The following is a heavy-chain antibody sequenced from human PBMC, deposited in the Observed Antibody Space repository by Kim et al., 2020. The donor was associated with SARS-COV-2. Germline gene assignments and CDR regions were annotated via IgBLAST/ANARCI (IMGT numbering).Heavy chain of an antibody. CDR1: GGSISSGDYS. CDR2: IYHSGST. V-gene: IGHV4-30-2*01. J-gene: IGHJ4*02. Sequence: SETLSLTCAVSGGSISSGDYSWSWIRQPPGKGLEWIGYIYHSGSTYYNPSLKSRVTISVDRSKNQFSLKLSSVTAADKAVYYCATTRGYCSSTSCPFDYWGQGTLVTVSS. CDR3: ATTRGYCSSTSCPFDY. D-gene: IGHD2-2*01.